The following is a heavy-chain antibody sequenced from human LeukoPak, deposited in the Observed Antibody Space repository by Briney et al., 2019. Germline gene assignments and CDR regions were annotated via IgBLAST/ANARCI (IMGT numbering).Heavy chain of an antibody. CDR3: ARDLPSYDSSGYYLPEDAFDI. CDR2: IKQDGSEK. J-gene: IGHJ3*02. D-gene: IGHD3-22*01. Sequence: GSLLLSCAASGFTFSSYWMSWVRPAPGKGLEWVANIKQDGSEKYYVDSVKGRFTISRDNAKNSLYLQMNSLRAEDTAVYYCARDLPSYDSSGYYLPEDAFDIWGQGTMVTVSS. V-gene: IGHV3-7*01. CDR1: GFTFSSYW.